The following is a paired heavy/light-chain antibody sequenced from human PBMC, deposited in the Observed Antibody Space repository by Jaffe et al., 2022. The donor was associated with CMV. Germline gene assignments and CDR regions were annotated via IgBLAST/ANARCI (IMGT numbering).Light chain of an antibody. J-gene: IGKJ1*01. Sequence: DIVMTQSPLSLPVTPGEPASISCRSSQSLLYRNGYNYLDWYLQKPGQSPQLLIYLGSNRASGVPDRFSGSGSGTDFTLRISRVEAEDVGVYFCMQALQARTFGQGTKVEIK. CDR1: QSLLYRNGYNY. CDR3: MQALQART. V-gene: IGKV2-28*01. CDR2: LGS.
Heavy chain of an antibody. J-gene: IGHJ4*02. CDR1: GFTFGNYW. CDR3: ARDDDRDCKSTGCYGIDY. V-gene: IGHV3-7*03. CDR2: IKHDGSEK. D-gene: IGHD2-2*01. Sequence: EVQLVESGGGLVQPGGSLRLSCTASGFTFGNYWMSWVRQAPGQGLEWVANIKHDGSEKYYVGSVNGRFTISRDNAINSLYLRMDSLGAEDTAVYYCARDDDRDCKSTGCYGIDYWGQGSLVTVSS.